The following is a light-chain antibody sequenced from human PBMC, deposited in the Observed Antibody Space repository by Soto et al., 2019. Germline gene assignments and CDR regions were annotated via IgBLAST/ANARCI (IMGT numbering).Light chain of an antibody. CDR2: DAS. Sequence: DIQMIQSPSSLSASVGDRFTITCQASQNINNYLNWYQQKPGRAPRLLIYDASNLEAGVPSRFRGSGSGTDFTFTISRLHPEDIATYYCQQYETLPTFGQGTRLEIK. CDR3: QQYETLPT. CDR1: QNINNY. J-gene: IGKJ5*01. V-gene: IGKV1-33*01.